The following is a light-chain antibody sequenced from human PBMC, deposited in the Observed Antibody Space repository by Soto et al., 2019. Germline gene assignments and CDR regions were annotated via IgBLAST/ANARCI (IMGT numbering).Light chain of an antibody. CDR3: SSYRNTNTLVV. CDR1: YTDIGNYDY. CDR2: EVS. J-gene: IGLJ3*02. Sequence: QSVLTQPASVSGSPGQSVTISCTGTYTDIGNYDYVSWYQQHPGKAPKLIIYEVSIRPSGVSNRFSGSKSDKTASLTISGLQADDEADYYCSSYRNTNTLVVFGGGTQLTVL. V-gene: IGLV2-14*01.